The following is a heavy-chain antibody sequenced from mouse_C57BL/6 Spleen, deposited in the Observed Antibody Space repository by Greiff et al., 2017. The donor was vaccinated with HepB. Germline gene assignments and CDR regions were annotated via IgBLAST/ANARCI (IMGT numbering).Heavy chain of an antibody. D-gene: IGHD1-1*01. V-gene: IGHV1-26*01. J-gene: IGHJ1*03. CDR2: INPNNGGT. Sequence: VQLQQSGPELVKPGASVKISCKASGYTFTDYYMNWVKQSHGKSLEWIGDINPNNGGTSYNQKFKGKATLTVDKSSSTAYMELRSLTSEDSAVYYCARGDGSREDCDVWGRGTTVTVSS. CDR3: ARGDGSREDCDV. CDR1: GYTFTDYY.